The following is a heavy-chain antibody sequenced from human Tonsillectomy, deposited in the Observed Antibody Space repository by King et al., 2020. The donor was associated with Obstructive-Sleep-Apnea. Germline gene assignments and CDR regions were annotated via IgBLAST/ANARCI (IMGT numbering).Heavy chain of an antibody. CDR1: GGSISSSSYY. CDR3: ARPEYYDILTGYFPPY. V-gene: IGHV4-39*01. J-gene: IGHJ4*02. D-gene: IGHD3-9*01. CDR2: NYYSGST. Sequence: PLQESGPGLVKPSETLSLTCTVSGGSISSSSYYWGWIRQPPGKGLEWIGSNYYSGSTYYNPSLKSRVTISVDTSKNQFSLKLSSVTAADTAVYYCARPEYYDILTGYFPPYWGQGTLVTVSS.